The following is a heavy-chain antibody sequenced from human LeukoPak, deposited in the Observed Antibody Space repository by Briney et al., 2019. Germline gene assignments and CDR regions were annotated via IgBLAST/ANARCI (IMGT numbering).Heavy chain of an antibody. J-gene: IGHJ6*02. CDR1: GGSISSSSYY. CDR2: IYYSGST. Sequence: SETLSLTCTVSGGSISSSSYYWGWIRQPPGKGLEWIGSIYYSGSTYYNPSLKSRVTISVDTSKNQFSLKLSSVTAADTAVYYCARSGRYYYGSGYGMDVWGQGTTVTVSS. D-gene: IGHD3-10*01. V-gene: IGHV4-39*07. CDR3: ARSGRYYYGSGYGMDV.